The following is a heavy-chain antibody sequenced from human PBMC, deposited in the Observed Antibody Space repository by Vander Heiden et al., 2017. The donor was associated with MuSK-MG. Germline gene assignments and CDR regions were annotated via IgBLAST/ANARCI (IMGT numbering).Heavy chain of an antibody. Sequence: EVQLVESGGGLVQPGGSLRLSCAASGFTFSRDWMPWVRQAPGKGLVWVSRINSDGSSTSNADSVKGRFTISRDNAKNTLYLQMNSMRAEDTAVYYCARGWSGNWFDPWGQGTLVIVSS. J-gene: IGHJ5*02. CDR1: GFTFSRDW. V-gene: IGHV3-74*01. CDR3: ARGWSGNWFDP. CDR2: INSDGSST. D-gene: IGHD2-15*01.